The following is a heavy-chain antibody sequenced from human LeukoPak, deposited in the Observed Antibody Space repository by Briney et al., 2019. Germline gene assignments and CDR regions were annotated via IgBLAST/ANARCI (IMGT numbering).Heavy chain of an antibody. CDR2: IKQDGSEK. V-gene: IGHV3-7*01. CDR3: AREGAYYYDSSGFKD. Sequence: AGGSLRLSCAASGFTFSSYWMRWVRQAPGKGLEWVANIKQDGSEKYYVDSVKGRFTISRDNAKNSLYLQMNSLRAEDTAVYYCAREGAYYYDSSGFKDWGQGTLVTVSS. D-gene: IGHD3-22*01. CDR1: GFTFSSYW. J-gene: IGHJ4*02.